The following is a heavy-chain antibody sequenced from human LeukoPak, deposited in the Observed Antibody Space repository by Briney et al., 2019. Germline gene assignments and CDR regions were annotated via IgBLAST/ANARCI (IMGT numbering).Heavy chain of an antibody. CDR3: ARIVVVVAATGYYYYMDV. Sequence: GGSLRLSCVASGFTFSSYWMSWVRQAPGKGLEWVANIKQDGSEKYYVDSVKGRFTISRDNAKNSLYLQMNSLRAEDTAVYYCARIVVVVAATGYYYYMDVWGKGTTVTVSS. CDR1: GFTFSSYW. V-gene: IGHV3-7*01. CDR2: IKQDGSEK. J-gene: IGHJ6*03. D-gene: IGHD2-15*01.